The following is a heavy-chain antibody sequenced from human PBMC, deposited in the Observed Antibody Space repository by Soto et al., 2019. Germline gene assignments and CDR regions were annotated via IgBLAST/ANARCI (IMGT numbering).Heavy chain of an antibody. D-gene: IGHD6-13*01. CDR3: AKGVYSSTSDYFDY. CDR2: ISGRSGTT. Sequence: LRLSCAASGFTFSSYAMSWVRQAPGKGLEWVSIISGRSGTTYNADSVKGRFTISRDNSKNTLYLQMNSLRAEDTAVYYCAKGVYSSTSDYFDYWGRGTLVTVSS. CDR1: GFTFSSYA. V-gene: IGHV3-23*01. J-gene: IGHJ4*02.